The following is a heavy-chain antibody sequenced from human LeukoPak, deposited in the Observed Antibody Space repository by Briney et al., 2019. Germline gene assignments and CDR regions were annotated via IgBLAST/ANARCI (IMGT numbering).Heavy chain of an antibody. J-gene: IGHJ3*02. CDR2: INSDGSST. Sequence: PGGSLRLSCAASGFTFSRYWMHWVRQAPGKGPVWVSRINSDGSSTSYADSVKGRFTISRDNAKNTLYLQMNSLRAEDTAVYYCARESLTDIVVVGAFDIWGQGTMVTVSS. V-gene: IGHV3-74*01. D-gene: IGHD2-15*01. CDR1: GFTFSRYW. CDR3: ARESLTDIVVVGAFDI.